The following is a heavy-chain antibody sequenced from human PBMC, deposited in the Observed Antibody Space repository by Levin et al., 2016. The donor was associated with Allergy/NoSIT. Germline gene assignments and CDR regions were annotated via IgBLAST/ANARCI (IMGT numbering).Heavy chain of an antibody. D-gene: IGHD1-7*01. V-gene: IGHV3-15*01. CDR2: IKSKTDGGTT. Sequence: WIRQPPGKGLEWVGRIKSKTDGGTTDYAAPVKGRFTISRDDSKNTLYLQMNSLKTEDTAVYYCTTGLLELRFLFGYWGQGTLVTVSS. J-gene: IGHJ4*02. CDR3: TTGLLELRFLFGY.